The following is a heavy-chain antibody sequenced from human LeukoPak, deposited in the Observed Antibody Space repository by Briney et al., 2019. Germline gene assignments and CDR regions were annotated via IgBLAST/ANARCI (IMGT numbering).Heavy chain of an antibody. J-gene: IGHJ6*03. Sequence: SETLSLTCTVSGGSINFYYWSWIRQPPGKGLEWIGCIYYSGSTNYNPSLKSRVTISVDTSKNQFSLKLSSVTAPDTAVYYCARHPPFSYYYYYMDVWGKGTTVTLSS. CDR2: IYYSGST. V-gene: IGHV4-59*08. CDR3: ARHPPFSYYYYYMDV. CDR1: GGSINFYY.